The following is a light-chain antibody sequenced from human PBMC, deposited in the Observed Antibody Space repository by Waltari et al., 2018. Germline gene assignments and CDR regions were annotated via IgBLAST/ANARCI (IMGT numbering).Light chain of an antibody. CDR3: QVWDSGSGRPQVI. CDR1: NIGSKR. Sequence: SYVLTQPPSVSVAPGQTAIITCGGDNIGSKRSPCYTRRAGQAPVLVVHDENDRPSGIPERLSGSNSGNTATLTISRVEAGDEADFYCQVWDSGSGRPQVIFGGGTRLTVL. CDR2: DEN. J-gene: IGLJ2*01. V-gene: IGLV3-21*02.